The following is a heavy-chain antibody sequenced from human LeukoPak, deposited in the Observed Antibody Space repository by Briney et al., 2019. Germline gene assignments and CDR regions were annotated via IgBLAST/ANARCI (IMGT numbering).Heavy chain of an antibody. D-gene: IGHD3-10*01. CDR2: ISAYNGNT. J-gene: IGHJ6*03. Sequence: ASVKVSCKASGYTFTSYGISWVRQAPGQGLEWMGWISAYNGNTNYAQKLQGRVTMTRDTSISTAYMELSRLRSDDTAVYYCARESGFGELYMDVWGKGTTVTISS. CDR3: ARESGFGELYMDV. CDR1: GYTFTSYG. V-gene: IGHV1-18*01.